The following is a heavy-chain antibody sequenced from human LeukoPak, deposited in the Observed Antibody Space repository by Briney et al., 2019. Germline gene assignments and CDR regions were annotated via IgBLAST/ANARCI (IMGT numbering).Heavy chain of an antibody. V-gene: IGHV3-33*01. Sequence: GGSLRLSCAASGFTFSSYGMHWVRQAPGKGLEWVAVIWYDGSNKYYADSVKGRFTISRDNAKNSLYLQMNSLRAEDTAVYYCARDDNGDFDYWGQGTLVTVSS. CDR2: IWYDGSNK. CDR3: ARDDNGDFDY. CDR1: GFTFSSYG. J-gene: IGHJ4*02. D-gene: IGHD4-17*01.